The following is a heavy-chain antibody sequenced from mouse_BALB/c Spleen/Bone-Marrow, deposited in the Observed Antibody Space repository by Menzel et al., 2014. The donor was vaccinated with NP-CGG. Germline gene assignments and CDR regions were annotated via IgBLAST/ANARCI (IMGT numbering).Heavy chain of an antibody. CDR3: AGSGYGYDWFAY. Sequence: VNVVESGPELVRPGVSVKISCKGSGYTFTDYAMHWVKQSHAKSLEWIGVISTYSGNTNYNQKFKGKATMTVDKSSSTAYMELARLTSEDSAIYYCAGSGYGYDWFAYWGQGTLVTVSA. J-gene: IGHJ3*01. V-gene: IGHV1-67*01. D-gene: IGHD2-2*01. CDR2: ISTYSGNT. CDR1: GYTFTDYA.